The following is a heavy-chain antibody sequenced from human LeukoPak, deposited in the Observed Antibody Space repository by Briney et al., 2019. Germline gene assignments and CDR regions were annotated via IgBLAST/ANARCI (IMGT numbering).Heavy chain of an antibody. CDR2: IWYDGSNK. CDR1: GFTFSSYG. V-gene: IGHV3-33*06. Sequence: PGRSLRLSCAASGFTFSSYGMHWVRQAPGKGLEWVAVIWYDGSNKYYADSVKGRFTMSRDNSKNTLYLQMNSLRAEAAAVYYCAKDPRGSYSRDYYYYMDGGGKGTTVTV. D-gene: IGHD1-26*01. CDR3: AKDPRGSYSRDYYYYMDG. J-gene: IGHJ6*03.